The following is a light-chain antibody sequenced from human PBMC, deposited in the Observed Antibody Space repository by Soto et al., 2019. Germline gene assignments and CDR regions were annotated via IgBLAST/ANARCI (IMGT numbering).Light chain of an antibody. CDR1: QSVSSN. J-gene: IGKJ1*01. V-gene: IGKV3-15*01. CDR2: GTS. Sequence: EIVMTQSPATLSVSPGERATLSSRASQSVSSNLAWYQQKPGQAPRLLIYGTSTRATGIPARFSGSGSGTELTLTISSLQSEDFAVYYCQQYNNWPPGTFGQGTKVEI. CDR3: QQYNNWPPGT.